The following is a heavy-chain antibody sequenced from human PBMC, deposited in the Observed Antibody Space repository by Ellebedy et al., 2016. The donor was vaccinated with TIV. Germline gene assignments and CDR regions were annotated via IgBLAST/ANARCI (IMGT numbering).Heavy chain of an antibody. CDR1: GFTISGDW. J-gene: IGHJ4*02. D-gene: IGHD3-10*01. Sequence: PGGSLRLSCAASGFTISGDWISWVRQAPGKGQAWVAHINPDGSAEYYVDSVKGRFTISRDNAKRSMFMQINRLRVDDTAVYYCVTRGQNYGCWGQGNLVTISS. CDR2: INPDGSAE. CDR3: VTRGQNYGC. V-gene: IGHV3-7*03.